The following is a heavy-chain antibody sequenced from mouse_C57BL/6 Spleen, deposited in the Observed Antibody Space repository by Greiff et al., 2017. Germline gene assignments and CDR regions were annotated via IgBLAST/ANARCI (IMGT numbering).Heavy chain of an antibody. D-gene: IGHD2-1*01. Sequence: QVQLQPSGAELVRPGASVKLSCKASGYTFTDYYINWVKQRPGQGLEWIARIYPGSGNTYYNEKFKGKATLTAEKSSSTAYMQLSSLTSEDSAVYFCARGATRAMDYWGQGTSVTVSS. V-gene: IGHV1-76*01. CDR3: ARGATRAMDY. CDR1: GYTFTDYY. J-gene: IGHJ4*01. CDR2: IYPGSGNT.